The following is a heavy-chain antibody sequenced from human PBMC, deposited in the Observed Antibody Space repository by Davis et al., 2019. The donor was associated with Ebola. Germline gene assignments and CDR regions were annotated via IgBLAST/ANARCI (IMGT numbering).Heavy chain of an antibody. CDR3: ARRYADSSGYYFGY. V-gene: IGHV4-39*01. D-gene: IGHD3-22*01. CDR2: IYYSGTT. J-gene: IGHJ4*02. CDR1: GGSISSSSYY. Sequence: MPSETLSLTCTVSGGSISSSSYYWGWIRQPPGKGLEWIASIYYSGTTYYNPSLKSRVTMSVDTSKNQFSLNLSSVTAADTAVYYCARRYADSSGYYFGYWGQGTLVTVSS.